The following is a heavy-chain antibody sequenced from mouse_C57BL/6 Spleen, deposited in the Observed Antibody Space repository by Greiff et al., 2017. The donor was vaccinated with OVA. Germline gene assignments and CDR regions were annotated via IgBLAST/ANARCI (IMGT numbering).Heavy chain of an antibody. V-gene: IGHV1-61*01. Sequence: QVQLQQPGAELVRPGSSVKLSCKASGYTFTSYWMDWVKQRPGQGLEWIGNIYPSDSETHYNQKFKDKATLTVDKSSSTAYMQLSSLTSEDSAVYYGAPHITTVVEEGYFDVWGTGTTVTVSS. D-gene: IGHD1-1*01. J-gene: IGHJ1*03. CDR3: APHITTVVEEGYFDV. CDR1: GYTFTSYW. CDR2: IYPSDSET.